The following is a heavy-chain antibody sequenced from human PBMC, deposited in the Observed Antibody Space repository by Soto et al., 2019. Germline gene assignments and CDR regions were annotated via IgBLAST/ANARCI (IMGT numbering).Heavy chain of an antibody. CDR1: GGSFSGYY. D-gene: IGHD2-2*01. CDR3: ARENGYCSSTSCYLYYYYYYYGMDV. J-gene: IGHJ6*02. V-gene: IGHV4-34*01. Sequence: PSETLSLTCAVYGGSFSGYYLSWIRQPPGKGLEWIGEINHSGSTNYNPSLKSRVTISVDTSKNQFSLKLSSVTAADTAVYYCARENGYCSSTSCYLYYYYYYYGMDVWGQGTTVTVSS. CDR2: INHSGST.